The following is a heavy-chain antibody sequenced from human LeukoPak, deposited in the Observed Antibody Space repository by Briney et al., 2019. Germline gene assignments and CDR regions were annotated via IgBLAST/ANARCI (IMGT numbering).Heavy chain of an antibody. Sequence: GGSLRLSCTASGFDFSNFDFHWVRQLRGKGLEWVSRIDTAGGTYYPGSVKGRFTISRANAKKSLYLQMHNLRAEDTAVYYCAKDFGRDSSSWYYFDYWGQGTLVTVSS. CDR2: IDTAGGT. CDR1: GFDFSNFD. CDR3: AKDFGRDSSSWYYFDY. D-gene: IGHD6-13*01. J-gene: IGHJ4*02. V-gene: IGHV3-13*01.